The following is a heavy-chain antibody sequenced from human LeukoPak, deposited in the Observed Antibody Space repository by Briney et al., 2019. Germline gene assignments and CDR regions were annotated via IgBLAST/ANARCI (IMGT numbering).Heavy chain of an antibody. CDR2: IKQDGNEK. V-gene: IGHV3-7*01. D-gene: IGHD4/OR15-4a*01. CDR1: GFRFNTYW. CDR3: ARDTLGEGEDANYAVYYFDY. J-gene: IGHJ4*02. Sequence: GGSLRLSCAASGFRFNTYWMSWVRQAPGKGLEWVANIKQDGNEKYYADSLKGRFTISRDNGKNSLDLQMNSLRADDTAVYYCARDTLGEGEDANYAVYYFDYWGQGTVVTVSS.